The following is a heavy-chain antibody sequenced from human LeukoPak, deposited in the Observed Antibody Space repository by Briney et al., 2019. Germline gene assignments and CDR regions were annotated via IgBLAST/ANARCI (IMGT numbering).Heavy chain of an antibody. V-gene: IGHV3-53*01. J-gene: IGHJ4*02. D-gene: IGHD4-17*01. CDR2: ISGSGGST. CDR1: GITVNSNY. CDR3: ARDNGDYVFDY. Sequence: GGSLRLSCAASGITVNSNYMSWVRQAPGKGLEWVSAISGSGGSTYYADSVKGRFTISRDNSKNTLYPQMNSLRAEDTAVYYCARDNGDYVFDYWGQGTLVTVSS.